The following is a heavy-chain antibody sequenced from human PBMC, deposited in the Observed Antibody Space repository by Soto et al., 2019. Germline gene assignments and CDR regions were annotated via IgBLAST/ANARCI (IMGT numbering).Heavy chain of an antibody. J-gene: IGHJ4*02. CDR2: IYHSERT. D-gene: IGHD3-22*01. V-gene: IGHV4-30-2*01. Sequence: QLQLQESGSGLVEPSQTLSLTCGVSGGSISNGGYTWSWIRQAPGKGLEWIGHIYHSERTHYNPSLKGRVTVSMDRSNNQFSLSLTSMTAADTAVYFCAREIHDSGGSSFDSWGRGTLVTVPP. CDR1: GGSISNGGYT. CDR3: AREIHDSGGSSFDS.